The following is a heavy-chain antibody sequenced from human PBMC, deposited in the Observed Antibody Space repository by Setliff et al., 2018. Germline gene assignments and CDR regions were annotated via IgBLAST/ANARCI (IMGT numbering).Heavy chain of an antibody. D-gene: IGHD3-22*01. CDR3: AKGSGMYYYDSSGYYYVY. CDR1: GFSFSDYY. J-gene: IGHJ4*02. Sequence: GGSLRLSCAASGFSFSDYYMMWIRQAPGKGLEWVSYISNDAYTIHYADSMKGRLTISRDNSKNSVFLQMNSLRVEDTAVYYCAKGSGMYYYDSSGYYYVYWGQGTLVTVSS. CDR2: ISNDAYTI. V-gene: IGHV3-11*01.